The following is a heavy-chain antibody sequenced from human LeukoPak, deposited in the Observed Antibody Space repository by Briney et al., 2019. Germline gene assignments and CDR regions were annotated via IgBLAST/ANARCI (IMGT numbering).Heavy chain of an antibody. D-gene: IGHD3-16*02. CDR3: AKIGVYQAFGGVIALYYFDY. CDR2: ISGSGGST. V-gene: IGHV3-23*01. Sequence: SGRSLRLSCAASGFTFSSYAMSWVRQAPGKGLEWVSAISGSGGSTYYADSVKGRFTISRDNSKNTLYLQMNSLRAEDTAVYYCAKIGVYQAFGGVIALYYFDYWGQGTLVTVSS. CDR1: GFTFSSYA. J-gene: IGHJ4*02.